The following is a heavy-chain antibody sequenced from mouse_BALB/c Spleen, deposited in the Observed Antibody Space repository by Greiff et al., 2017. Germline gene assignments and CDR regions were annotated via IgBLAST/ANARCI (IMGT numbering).Heavy chain of an antibody. CDR3: ARDGNYGDYYAMDY. J-gene: IGHJ4*01. Sequence: LVKTGASVKISCKASGYSFTGYYMHWVKQSHGKSLAWIGYISCYNGATSYNQKFKGKATFTVDTSSSTAYMQFNSLTSEDSAVYYCARDGNYGDYYAMDYWGQGTSVTVSS. V-gene: IGHV1S34*01. CDR2: ISCYNGAT. D-gene: IGHD2-1*01. CDR1: GYSFTGYY.